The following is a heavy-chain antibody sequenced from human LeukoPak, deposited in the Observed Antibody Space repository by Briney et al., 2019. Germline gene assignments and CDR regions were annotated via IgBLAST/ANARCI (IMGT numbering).Heavy chain of an antibody. CDR3: AREGQTATYPY. D-gene: IGHD2-21*02. V-gene: IGHV1-69*05. CDR1: GSTFSSYA. J-gene: IGHJ4*02. CDR2: IIPIFGTA. Sequence: GASVKVSCKASGSTFSSYAISWVRQAPGQGLEWMGRIIPIFGTANYAQKFQGRVTITTDESTSTAYMELSGLRSEDTAVYYCAREGQTATYPYWGQGTLVTVSS.